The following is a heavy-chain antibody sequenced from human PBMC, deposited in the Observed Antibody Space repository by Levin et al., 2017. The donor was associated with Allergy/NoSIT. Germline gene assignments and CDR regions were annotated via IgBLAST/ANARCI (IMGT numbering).Heavy chain of an antibody. J-gene: IGHJ6*02. CDR2: IGTSGSTI. CDR1: GFTFSDYY. Sequence: GGSLRLSCAASGFTFSDYYMSWIRQAPGKGLEWVSYIGTSGSTIYYADSVKGRFTISRDNAKNSLYLQMNSLRAEDTAVYYCARALPPFTYYYGMDVWGQGTTVTVSS. CDR3: ARALPPFTYYYGMDV. V-gene: IGHV3-11*01.